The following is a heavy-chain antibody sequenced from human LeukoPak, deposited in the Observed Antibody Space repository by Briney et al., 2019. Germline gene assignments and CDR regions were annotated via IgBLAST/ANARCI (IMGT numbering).Heavy chain of an antibody. J-gene: IGHJ4*02. V-gene: IGHV1-2*02. CDR1: GYTFTGYY. Sequence: GASVKVSCKASGYTFTGYYMHWVRQAPGQGLEWMGWINPNSGGTNYAQNFQGRVTMTRDTSISTAYMELSRLRSDDTAVYYCARDRGGLLWFGEHGEIDYWGQGTLVTVSS. CDR2: INPNSGGT. CDR3: ARDRGGLLWFGEHGEIDY. D-gene: IGHD3-10*01.